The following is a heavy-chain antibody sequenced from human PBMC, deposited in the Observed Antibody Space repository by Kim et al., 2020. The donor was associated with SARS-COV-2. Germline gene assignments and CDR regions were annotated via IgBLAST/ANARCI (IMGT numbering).Heavy chain of an antibody. V-gene: IGHV4-59*01. D-gene: IGHD3-22*01. J-gene: IGHJ4*01. CDR3: ARDYYDSSGYYPYFDY. Sequence: SETLSLTCTVSGGSISSYYWSWIRQPPGKGLEWIGYIYYSGSTNYNPSLKSRVTISVDTSKNQFSLKLSSVTAADTAVYYCARDYYDSSGYYPYFDYWG. CDR2: IYYSGST. CDR1: GGSISSYY.